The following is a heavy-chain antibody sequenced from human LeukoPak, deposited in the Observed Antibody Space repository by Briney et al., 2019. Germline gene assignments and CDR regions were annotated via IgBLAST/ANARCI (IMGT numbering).Heavy chain of an antibody. D-gene: IGHD6-19*01. J-gene: IGHJ6*03. Sequence: SETLSLTCTVSGGSISSYYWSWIRQPPGKGLEWIGYIYYSGSTNYNPSLKSRVTISVDTSKNQFSLKLSSVTAADTAVYYCARTVSSGWYSWNGYYYYYMDVWGKGTTVTVSS. CDR1: GGSISSYY. CDR2: IYYSGST. V-gene: IGHV4-59*01. CDR3: ARTVSSGWYSWNGYYYYYMDV.